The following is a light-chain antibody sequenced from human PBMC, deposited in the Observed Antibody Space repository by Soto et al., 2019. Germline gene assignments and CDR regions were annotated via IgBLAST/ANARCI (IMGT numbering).Light chain of an antibody. CDR1: QSISSY. Sequence: DIQMTQSPSSLSASVGARVPITCRARQSISSYLNWYQQKPGKAPQLLIYAASSLQSGVPSRSSGSGSGTDFTFTISSLQPEDIATYYCQQYDNLPPGVTFGPGTKVDIK. CDR3: QQYDNLPPGVT. V-gene: IGKV1-33*01. J-gene: IGKJ3*01. CDR2: AAS.